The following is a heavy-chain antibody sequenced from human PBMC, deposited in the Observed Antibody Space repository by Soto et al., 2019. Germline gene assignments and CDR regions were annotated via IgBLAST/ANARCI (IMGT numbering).Heavy chain of an antibody. Sequence: AGGSLRLSCAASGFTFSDYYMSWIRQAPGKGLEWVSYLSSSGVTRYYADSVRGRFTISRDNAKNSLFLQMNSLRAEDTAVYYCARIACSSTSCPEDYWGQGTLVTVSS. J-gene: IGHJ4*02. CDR1: GFTFSDYY. CDR2: LSSSGVTR. V-gene: IGHV3-11*01. CDR3: ARIACSSTSCPEDY. D-gene: IGHD2-2*01.